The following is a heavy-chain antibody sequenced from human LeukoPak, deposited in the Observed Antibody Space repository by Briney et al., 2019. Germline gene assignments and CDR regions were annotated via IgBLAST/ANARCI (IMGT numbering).Heavy chain of an antibody. Sequence: GGSLRLSCVASEFNFNAYGMNWVRQAPGGGLEWLAFQSPTTRATHYADSVKGRFAISRDNAKNSLYLHMTSLTAEDTAVYYCARRGDRLCTSLNCPPHNYFFYMDVWGSGTTVAVSS. CDR2: QSPTTRAT. CDR3: ARRGDRLCTSLNCPPHNYFFYMDV. CDR1: EFNFNAYG. V-gene: IGHV3-48*01. J-gene: IGHJ6*03. D-gene: IGHD2-8*01.